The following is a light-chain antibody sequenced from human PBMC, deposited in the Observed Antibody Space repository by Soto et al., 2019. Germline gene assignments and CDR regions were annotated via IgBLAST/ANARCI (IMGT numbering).Light chain of an antibody. CDR3: QQYDNWPPVT. CDR2: GAS. CDR1: QSVSNN. J-gene: IGKJ5*01. V-gene: IGKV3-15*01. Sequence: EIVMTQSPVTLSVSPGERVTLSCRASQSVSNNLAWYQQKSGQAPRLLIYGASTRVTGIPARLSGSGSGTEFTLTISSLQFEDFAIYYCQQYDNWPPVTFGQGTRLDIK.